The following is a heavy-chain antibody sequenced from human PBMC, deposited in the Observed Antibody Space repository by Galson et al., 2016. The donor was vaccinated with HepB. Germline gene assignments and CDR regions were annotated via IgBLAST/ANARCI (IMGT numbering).Heavy chain of an antibody. D-gene: IGHD2-2*01. CDR2: IKQDGSEM. CDR1: GFTFSGFW. J-gene: IGHJ4*02. Sequence: SLRLSCAASGFTFSGFWMSWVRQAPGKGLEWVANIKQDGSEMYYVDSVKGRFTISRDNAKNSLYLQMNSLRAEDTAVYYCARVYCSSTSCQPGAYWGQGTLVTVPS. V-gene: IGHV3-7*03. CDR3: ARVYCSSTSCQPGAY.